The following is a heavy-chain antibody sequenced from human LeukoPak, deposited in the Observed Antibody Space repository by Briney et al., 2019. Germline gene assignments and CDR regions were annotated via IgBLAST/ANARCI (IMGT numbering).Heavy chain of an antibody. V-gene: IGHV4-34*01. D-gene: IGHD3-10*01. CDR3: ARGHRLLWFGKSYYFDY. Sequence: PSETLSLTCAVYGGSFSGYYWSWIRQPPGKGLEWIGEINHSGSTNYNPSLKSRVTISVDTSKNQFSLKLSSVTAADTAVYYCARGHRLLWFGKSYYFDYWGQGTLVTVSS. CDR2: INHSGST. CDR1: GGSFSGYY. J-gene: IGHJ4*02.